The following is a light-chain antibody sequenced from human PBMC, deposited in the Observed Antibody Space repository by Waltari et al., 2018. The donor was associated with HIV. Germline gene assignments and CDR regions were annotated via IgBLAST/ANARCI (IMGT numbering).Light chain of an antibody. Sequence: DIQLTQSQSFLSASAGDRVIITCRASLGVSGYVAWYQQKPGKAPKLLIYGTSMLQGGVPSRFTGRGSGAEFTLTINSLQPEDSATYYCQQLRTFGQGTNVEIK. CDR1: LGVSGY. V-gene: IGKV1-9*01. J-gene: IGKJ1*01. CDR2: GTS. CDR3: QQLRT.